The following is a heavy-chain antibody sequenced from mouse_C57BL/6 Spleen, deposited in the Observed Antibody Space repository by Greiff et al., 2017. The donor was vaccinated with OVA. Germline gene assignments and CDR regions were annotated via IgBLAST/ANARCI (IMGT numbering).Heavy chain of an antibody. D-gene: IGHD6-1*01. Sequence: QVQLQQPGTELVKPGASVKLSCKASGYTFTSYWMHWVKQRPGQGLAWIGNINPSNGGTKYNEKFKSKATLTVDKSSSTAYMQLSILTSDDSAVYDCARAYSGLYYAMDYWGQGTSVTVSS. J-gene: IGHJ4*01. V-gene: IGHV1-53*01. CDR2: INPSNGGT. CDR3: ARAYSGLYYAMDY. CDR1: GYTFTSYW.